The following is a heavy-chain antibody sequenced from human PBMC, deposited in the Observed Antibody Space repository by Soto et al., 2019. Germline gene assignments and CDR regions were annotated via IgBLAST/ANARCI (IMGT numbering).Heavy chain of an antibody. CDR3: ARDFDGMVRGVIYFDY. D-gene: IGHD3-10*01. CDR1: GFTFSSYW. CDR2: IKQDGSEK. V-gene: IGHV3-7*01. Sequence: GGSLRLSCAASGFTFSSYWMSWVRQAPGKGLEWVANIKQDGSEKYYVDSVKGRFTISRDNAKNSLYLQMNSLRAEDTAVYYCARDFDGMVRGVIYFDYWGQGTLVTVSS. J-gene: IGHJ4*02.